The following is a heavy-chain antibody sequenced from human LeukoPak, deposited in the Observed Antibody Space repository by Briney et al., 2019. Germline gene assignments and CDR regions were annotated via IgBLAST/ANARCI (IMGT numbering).Heavy chain of an antibody. CDR2: ISSSSSYI. V-gene: IGHV3-21*01. CDR3: AHSLYGSAATGY. J-gene: IGHJ4*02. CDR1: GFTFSSYS. D-gene: IGHD6-25*01. Sequence: GGSLRLSCAASGFTFSSYSMNWVRQAPGKGPEWVSSISSSSSYIYYADSVRGRFTISRDNAKNSLYLRMNSLRAEDTAVYYCAHSLYGSAATGYWGQGTLVTVSS.